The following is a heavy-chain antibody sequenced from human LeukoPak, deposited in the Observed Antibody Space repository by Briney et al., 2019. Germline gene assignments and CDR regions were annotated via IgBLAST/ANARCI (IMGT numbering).Heavy chain of an antibody. J-gene: IGHJ4*02. CDR1: GFTFSSYA. CDR3: ARPGGGTRQVYYFDY. V-gene: IGHV3-23*01. D-gene: IGHD4-23*01. Sequence: GGSLRLSCAASGFTFSSYAMSWVRQAPGKGLEWVSAISGSGGSTYYADSVKGRFTISRDNAKNSLYLQMNSLRAEDTAVYYCARPGGGTRQVYYFDYWGQGTLVTVSS. CDR2: ISGSGGST.